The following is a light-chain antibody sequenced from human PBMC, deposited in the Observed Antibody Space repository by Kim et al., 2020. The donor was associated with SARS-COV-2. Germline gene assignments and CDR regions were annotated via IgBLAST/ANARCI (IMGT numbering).Light chain of an antibody. CDR1: QRVSSSY. Sequence: LSPGERAPLSCRASQRVSSSYLAWYQQNPGQAPRLLIYGASSRATGIPDRFSGSGSGTDFTLTISRLEPEDFAVYYCQQYGRSPYSFGQGTKLEI. V-gene: IGKV3-20*01. J-gene: IGKJ2*03. CDR2: GAS. CDR3: QQYGRSPYS.